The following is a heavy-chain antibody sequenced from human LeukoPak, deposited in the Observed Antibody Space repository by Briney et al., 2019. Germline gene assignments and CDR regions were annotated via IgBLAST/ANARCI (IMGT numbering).Heavy chain of an antibody. CDR2: IYYSGST. D-gene: IGHD2-21*01. V-gene: IGHV4-39*07. CDR3: ATGILLLPWGAFDI. J-gene: IGHJ3*02. CDR1: DGSISSSSYY. Sequence: SETLSLTCTVSDGSISSSSYYWGWIRQPPGKGLEWIGSIYYSGSTYYNPSLKSRVTISVDTSKNQFSLKLSSVTAADTAVYYCATGILLLPWGAFDIWGQGTMVTVSS.